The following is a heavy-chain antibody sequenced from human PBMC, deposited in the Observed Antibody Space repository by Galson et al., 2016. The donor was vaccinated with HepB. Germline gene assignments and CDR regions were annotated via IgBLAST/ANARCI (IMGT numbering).Heavy chain of an antibody. V-gene: IGHV3-13*01. CDR3: ARGTLSRFMFYYSGMDV. Sequence: SLRLSCAASGFTLSNYDMHWVRQATGKGLEWVAAIGTAGDTYYLDSVEGRFTISRENAKNSLYIEMKSLRAGDTAVYYCARGTLSRFMFYYSGMDVWGQGTTVTVSS. CDR2: IGTAGDT. CDR1: GFTLSNYD. D-gene: IGHD3-10*02. J-gene: IGHJ6*02.